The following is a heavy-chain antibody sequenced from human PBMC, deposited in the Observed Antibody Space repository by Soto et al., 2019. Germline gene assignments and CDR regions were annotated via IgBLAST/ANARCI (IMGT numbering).Heavy chain of an antibody. CDR2: ISGSGGST. Sequence: EVQLLESGGGLVQPGGSLRLSCAASGFTFSSYAMSWVRQAPGKGLEWVSAISGSGGSTYYADAVKGRFTISRDNSKNTLYLQMNSLRAEDTAGYYCAKGDTVDDAFDIWGQGTMVTVSS. V-gene: IGHV3-23*01. D-gene: IGHD4-17*01. CDR3: AKGDTVDDAFDI. J-gene: IGHJ3*02. CDR1: GFTFSSYA.